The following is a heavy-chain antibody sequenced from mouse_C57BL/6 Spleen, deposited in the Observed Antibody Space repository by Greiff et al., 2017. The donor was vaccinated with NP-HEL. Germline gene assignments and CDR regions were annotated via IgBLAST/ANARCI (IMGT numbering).Heavy chain of an antibody. CDR1: GYTFTSYW. CDR2: IHPNSGST. CDR3: ARCSYGSSYWYFDV. V-gene: IGHV1-64*01. D-gene: IGHD1-1*01. Sequence: QVQLQQSGAELVKPGASVKLSCKASGYTFTSYWMHWVKQRPGQGLEWIGMIHPNSGSTNYNEKFKSKATLTVDKSSSTAYMQLSSLTSEDSAVYYCARCSYGSSYWYFDVWGTGTTVTVSS. J-gene: IGHJ1*03.